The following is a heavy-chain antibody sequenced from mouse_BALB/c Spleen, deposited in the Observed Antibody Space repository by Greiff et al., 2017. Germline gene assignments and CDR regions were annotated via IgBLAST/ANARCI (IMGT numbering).Heavy chain of an antibody. CDR3: ARGAYGNPFAY. CDR2: IWAGGST. D-gene: IGHD2-1*01. Sequence: QVQLKESGPGLVAPSLSLSITCTVSGFSLTSYGVHWVRQPPGKGLEWLGVIWAGGSTNYNSALMSRLSIIKDNSKSQVFLKLNSLQTDDTATYYCARGAYGNPFAYWGQGTLVTVSA. J-gene: IGHJ3*01. V-gene: IGHV2-9*02. CDR1: GFSLTSYG.